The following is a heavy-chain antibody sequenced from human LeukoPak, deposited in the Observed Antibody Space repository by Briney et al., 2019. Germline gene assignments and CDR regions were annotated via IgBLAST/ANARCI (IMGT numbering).Heavy chain of an antibody. CDR3: ARGYRPYNSVCLFAS. CDR2: ISYDGSYT. CDR1: GFTFSTYT. J-gene: IGHJ4*02. V-gene: IGHV3-30*04. Sequence: GGSLRLSCAASGFTFSTYTMHWVRQAPGKGLEWVAVISYDGSYTYYAESVRGRFTFSRDNSKNTLYLQMNSLKPEDTAVYYCARGYRPYNSVCLFASWGQGTLVTVSS. D-gene: IGHD6-25*01.